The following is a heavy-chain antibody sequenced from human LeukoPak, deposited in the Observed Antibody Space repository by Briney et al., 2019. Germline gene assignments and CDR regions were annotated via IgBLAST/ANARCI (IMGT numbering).Heavy chain of an antibody. CDR3: APIFGDYSDFDS. Sequence: SETLSLTCAVYGGSFSNYYLSWVRQPPGKGLEWIGEITHHGSTYYNPSLKSRVTISVDTSKNQFSLKLSSVAAADTAVYYCAPIFGDYSDFDSWGQGTLVTVSS. CDR2: ITHHGST. J-gene: IGHJ4*02. CDR1: GGSFSNYY. V-gene: IGHV4-34*01. D-gene: IGHD4-17*01.